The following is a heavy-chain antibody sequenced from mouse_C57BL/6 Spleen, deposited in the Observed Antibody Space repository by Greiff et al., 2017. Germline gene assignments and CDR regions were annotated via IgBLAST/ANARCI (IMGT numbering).Heavy chain of an antibody. CDR1: GFSFNTYA. V-gene: IGHV10-1*01. CDR2: IRSKSNNYAT. J-gene: IGHJ3*01. Sequence: EVKLVESGGGLVQPKGSLKLSCAASGFSFNTYAMNWVRQAPGKGLEWVARIRSKSNNYATYYADSVKDRFTISRDDSESMLYLQMNNLKTEDTAMYYRVRQDYYGSAWFAYWGQGTLVTVSA. CDR3: VRQDYYGSAWFAY. D-gene: IGHD1-1*01.